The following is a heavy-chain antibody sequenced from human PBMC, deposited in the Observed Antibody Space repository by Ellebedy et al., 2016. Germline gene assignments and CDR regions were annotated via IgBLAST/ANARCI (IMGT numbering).Heavy chain of an antibody. Sequence: SEILSLTXTVSGGSISSYYWSWIRQPPGKGLEWIGYIYYSGSTNYNPSLKSRVTISVDTSKNQFSLKLSSVTAADTAVYYCASTYYDFWSGYHDYWGQGTLVTVSS. CDR1: GGSISSYY. CDR2: IYYSGST. J-gene: IGHJ4*02. CDR3: ASTYYDFWSGYHDY. V-gene: IGHV4-59*01. D-gene: IGHD3-3*01.